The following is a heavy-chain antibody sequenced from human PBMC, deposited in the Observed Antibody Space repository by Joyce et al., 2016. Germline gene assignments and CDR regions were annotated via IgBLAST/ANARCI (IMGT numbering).Heavy chain of an antibody. V-gene: IGHV4-61*01. CDR1: GVSFSWTSYY. CDR2: IYNSETS. CDR3: ATSLPSRVGGFQFFGMDV. Sequence: HLQESGPGLVKPSETTSLTCTISGVSFSWTSYYWSWIRQSPGKGLEWLGFIYNSETSQYKPSLGGRRSLSVGAATKQFSLRLASVTSADTAVYYCATSLPSRVGGFQFFGMDVWGQGTTVIVS. D-gene: IGHD3-10*01. J-gene: IGHJ6*02.